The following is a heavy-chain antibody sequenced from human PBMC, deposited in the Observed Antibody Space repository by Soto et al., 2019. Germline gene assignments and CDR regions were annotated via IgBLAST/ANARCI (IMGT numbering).Heavy chain of an antibody. CDR3: AKEKRLSRGAYYFDY. D-gene: IGHD3-10*01. V-gene: IGHV1-18*01. J-gene: IGHJ4*02. CDR2: ISAYNGNT. CDR1: GYTFTSYG. Sequence: ASVKVSCKASGYTFTSYGISWVRQAPGQGLGWMGWISAYNGNTNYAQKLQGRVTMTTDTSTSTAYMELRSLRSDDTAVYYCAKEKRLSRGAYYFDYWGQGTLVTVSS.